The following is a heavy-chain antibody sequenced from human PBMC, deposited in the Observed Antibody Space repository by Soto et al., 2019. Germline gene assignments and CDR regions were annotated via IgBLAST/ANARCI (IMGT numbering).Heavy chain of an antibody. CDR2: ISGYNGYP. V-gene: IGHV1-18*01. CDR3: ARGSAGALYDF. D-gene: IGHD6-13*01. J-gene: IGHJ4*02. CDR1: GYIFTNYG. Sequence: ASVKVSCKPSGYIFTNYGVAWVRQAPAQGLELVAWISGYNGYPKYTQKFQGRVTVTTDTFTRTGYMELRNLRSDDTAVYYCARGSAGALYDFWGQRTLVTVSS.